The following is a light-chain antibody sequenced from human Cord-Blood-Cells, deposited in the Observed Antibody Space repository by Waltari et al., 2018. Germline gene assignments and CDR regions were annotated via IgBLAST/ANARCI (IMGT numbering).Light chain of an antibody. CDR3: SSYAGSNKEGV. V-gene: IGLV2-8*01. CDR1: SSDVGGYNY. J-gene: IGLJ1*01. Sequence: QSALTQPPSASGSPGQSVTISCTGTSSDVGGYNYVSWYQQHPGKAPKLMIYEVSKRPSVVPDRFSGSKSGNTASLTVSVLQAEDEADYYCSSYAGSNKEGVFGTGTKVTVL. CDR2: EVS.